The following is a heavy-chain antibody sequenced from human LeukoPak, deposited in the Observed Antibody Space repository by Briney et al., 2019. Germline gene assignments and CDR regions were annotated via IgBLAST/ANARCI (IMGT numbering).Heavy chain of an antibody. CDR3: AGSGYSYGPPGFDY. CDR2: IYSRGIT. J-gene: IGHJ4*02. CDR1: GGSISSYY. D-gene: IGHD5-18*01. V-gene: IGHV4-59*01. Sequence: SETLSLTCTVSGGSISSYYWSWVRQGPGKGREGIGYIYSRGITHYTPSLHRRVTISVATSKNLFSLKLSSVTAADTAVYYCAGSGYSYGPPGFDYWGQGTLVTVSS.